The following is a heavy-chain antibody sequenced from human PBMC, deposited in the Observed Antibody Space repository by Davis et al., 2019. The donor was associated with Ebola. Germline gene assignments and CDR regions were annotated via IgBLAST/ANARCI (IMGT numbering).Heavy chain of an antibody. J-gene: IGHJ4*02. CDR3: ARAEGYDSSGYYPYYFDY. D-gene: IGHD3-22*01. CDR1: GGTFSSYA. CDR2: IIPILGIA. Sequence: AASVKVSCKASGGTFSSYAISWVRQAPGQGLEWMGRIIPILGIANYAQKFQGRVTITADKSTSTAYMELSSLRSEDTAVYYCARAEGYDSSGYYPYYFDYWGQGTLVTVSS. V-gene: IGHV1-69*04.